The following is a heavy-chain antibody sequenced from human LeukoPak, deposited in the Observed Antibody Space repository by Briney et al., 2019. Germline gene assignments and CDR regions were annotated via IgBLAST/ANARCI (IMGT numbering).Heavy chain of an antibody. CDR3: ARHCCSAPSKRVFDI. D-gene: IGHD2-15*01. Sequence: SETLSLTCTVSGGSVISSDYHWGWVRQPPGKGLEWIGTISYSGNTDYNPSLRSRVTISVDTSNNQFSLRLGSVTAADTAVYHCARHCCSAPSKRVFDIWGQGTMVTVSS. J-gene: IGHJ3*02. CDR2: ISYSGNT. CDR1: GGSVISSDYH. V-gene: IGHV4-39*01.